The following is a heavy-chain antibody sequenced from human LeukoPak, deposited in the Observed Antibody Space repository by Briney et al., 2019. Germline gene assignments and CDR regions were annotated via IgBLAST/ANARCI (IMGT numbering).Heavy chain of an antibody. D-gene: IGHD3-10*01. V-gene: IGHV4-61*01. Sequence: SETLSLTCTVSGGSINSGSYYWSWIRQSPGKGLECIGYIHYTGSTNYNPSLKSRVTISVETSKNQFSLKLKSVTAADTAVYYCARGGYYGSGNDFRFDPWGQGTLVTVSS. CDR3: ARGGYYGSGNDFRFDP. CDR1: GGSINSGSYY. CDR2: IHYTGST. J-gene: IGHJ5*02.